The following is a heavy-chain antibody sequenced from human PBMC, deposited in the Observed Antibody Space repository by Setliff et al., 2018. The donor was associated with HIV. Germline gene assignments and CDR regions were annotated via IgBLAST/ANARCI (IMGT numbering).Heavy chain of an antibody. CDR1: GYTFSTSG. V-gene: IGHV1-3*01. CDR2: INAGNGNT. D-gene: IGHD5-12*01. J-gene: IGHJ6*02. CDR3: ARDSAIVTTIIDHYYGMDV. Sequence: ASVKVSCKASGYTFSTSGMHWMRQAPGQRLEWMGCINAGNGNTEYSQNFQGRVTISRDTSASTAYMELSSLRSEDTAVYYCARDSAIVTTIIDHYYGMDVWGQGTTVTVSS.